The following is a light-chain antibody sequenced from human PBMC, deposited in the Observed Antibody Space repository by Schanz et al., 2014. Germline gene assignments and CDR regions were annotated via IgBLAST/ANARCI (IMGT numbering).Light chain of an antibody. CDR1: SSDVGGYNY. CDR3: FSFTYSRTRV. J-gene: IGLJ3*02. Sequence: QSALTQPPSASGSPGQSVTISCSGTSSDVGGYNYVSWYQQHPGKAPKVMIYEDIKRPSGVSDRFSGSKSGNTASLTISGLQAEDESDYYCFSFTYSRTRVFGGGTKLTVL. CDR2: EDI. V-gene: IGLV2-8*01.